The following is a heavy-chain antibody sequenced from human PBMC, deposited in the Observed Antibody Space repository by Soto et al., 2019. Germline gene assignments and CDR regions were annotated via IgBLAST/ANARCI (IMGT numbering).Heavy chain of an antibody. D-gene: IGHD3-16*01. V-gene: IGHV3-23*01. Sequence: EVQLLESGGGLVQPGGSLRLSCAASGLTFSSYAMSWVRQAPEKGLERVSAISGSGISTYYADSVKGRFTISRDNSKNTLYLQMNSLRAEDTAVYYCAKVLYTNYYYGMDVWGQGTTVTVSS. J-gene: IGHJ6*02. CDR3: AKVLYTNYYYGMDV. CDR2: ISGSGIST. CDR1: GLTFSSYA.